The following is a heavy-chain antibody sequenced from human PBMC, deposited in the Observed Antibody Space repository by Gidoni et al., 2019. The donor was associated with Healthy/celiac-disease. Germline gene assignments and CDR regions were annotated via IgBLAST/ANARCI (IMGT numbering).Heavy chain of an antibody. V-gene: IGHV3-21*01. D-gene: IGHD3-22*01. J-gene: IGHJ3*02. CDR1: GFPFSRYS. CDR2: ITSSSSYI. Sequence: EVQLVESGGGLVKPGGSLRLSCAASGFPFSRYSMNWVRQAPGKGLEWVSCITSSSSYIYYADSVKGRFTISRDNAKNSLYLQMSSLRAEDTAVYYCARLEVMTGDAFDIWGQGTMVTVSS. CDR3: ARLEVMTGDAFDI.